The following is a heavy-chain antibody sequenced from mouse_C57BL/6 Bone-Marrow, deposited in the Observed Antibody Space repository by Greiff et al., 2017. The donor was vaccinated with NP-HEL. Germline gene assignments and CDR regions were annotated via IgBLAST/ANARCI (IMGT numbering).Heavy chain of an antibody. D-gene: IGHD1-1*01. CDR1: GYSFTDYN. CDR3: ATIPYYYGSSFWYFDV. V-gene: IGHV1-39*01. J-gene: IGHJ1*03. CDR2: INPNYGTT. Sequence: EVQLQQSGPELVKPGASVKISCEASGYSFTDYNMNWVKQSNGKSLEWIGVINPNYGTTSYNQKFKGKATLTVDQSSSPAYMQLNSLTSEDSAVYYCATIPYYYGSSFWYFDVWGTGTTVTVSS.